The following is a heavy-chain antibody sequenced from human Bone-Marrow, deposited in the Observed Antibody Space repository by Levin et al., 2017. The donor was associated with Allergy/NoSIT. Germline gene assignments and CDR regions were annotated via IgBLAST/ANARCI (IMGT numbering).Heavy chain of an antibody. J-gene: IGHJ4*02. D-gene: IGHD3-22*01. Sequence: ASVKVSCKASGYTFTSYYMHWVRQAPGQGLEWMGIINPSGGSTSYAQKFQGRVTMTRDTSTSTVYMELSSLRSEDTAVYYCARDLRLRANYYDSSGYYPLFYWGQGTLVTVSS. CDR3: ARDLRLRANYYDSSGYYPLFY. V-gene: IGHV1-46*01. CDR2: INPSGGST. CDR1: GYTFTSYY.